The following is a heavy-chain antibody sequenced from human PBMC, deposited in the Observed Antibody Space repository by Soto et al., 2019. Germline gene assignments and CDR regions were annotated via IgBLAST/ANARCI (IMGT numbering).Heavy chain of an antibody. CDR2: INHSGST. CDR1: GGSFSGYY. V-gene: IGHV4-34*01. J-gene: IGHJ5*02. D-gene: IGHD3-9*01. CDR3: ARSGRYYDILTDPNVGGWFDP. Sequence: SETLSLTCAVYGGSFSGYYWSWIRQPPGKGLEWIGEINHSGSTNYNPSLKSRVTISVDTSKNQFSLKLSSVTAADTAVYYCARSGRYYDILTDPNVGGWFDPWGQGTLVTVSS.